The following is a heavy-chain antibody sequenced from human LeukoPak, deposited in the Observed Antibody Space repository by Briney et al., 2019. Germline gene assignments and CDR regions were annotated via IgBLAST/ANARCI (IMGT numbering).Heavy chain of an antibody. CDR3: ARHVRGVIWYLDY. J-gene: IGHJ4*02. CDR2: IYYSGST. D-gene: IGHD3-10*01. V-gene: IGHV4-30-4*02. CDR1: GGSISSGDYY. Sequence: PSETLSLTCTVSGGSISSGDYYWSWIRQPPGKGLEWIGYIYYSGSTYYNPSLKSRVTISVDTSKNQFSLKLSSVTAADTAVYYCARHVRGVIWYLDYWGQGTLVTVSS.